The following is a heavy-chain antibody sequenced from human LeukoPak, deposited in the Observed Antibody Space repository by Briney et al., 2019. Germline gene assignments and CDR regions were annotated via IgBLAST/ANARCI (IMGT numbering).Heavy chain of an antibody. J-gene: IGHJ6*03. Sequence: PSETLSLTCTVSGGSISSGSFYWGWIRQPPGKGLEWIGSFYYSGSTYYNPSLESRVTISVDTSKNQFSLKLSSVTAADTAVYYCARHELVYYYMDVWGKGTTVTISS. CDR1: GGSISSGSFY. V-gene: IGHV4-39*01. D-gene: IGHD1-1*01. CDR2: FYYSGST. CDR3: ARHELVYYYMDV.